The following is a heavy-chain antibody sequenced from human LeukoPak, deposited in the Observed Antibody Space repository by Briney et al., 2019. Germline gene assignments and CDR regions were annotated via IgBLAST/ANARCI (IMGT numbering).Heavy chain of an antibody. Sequence: PSETLSLTCTVSGGSISGYYWSWIWQPPGKGLEWIGNISYSGSTNHNPSLKSRVSISVDTSKNQFSLNLNSVTAADTAVFYCARHGSGWSFDYWGQGTLVTVSS. J-gene: IGHJ4*02. CDR1: GGSISGYY. D-gene: IGHD6-19*01. V-gene: IGHV4-59*08. CDR3: ARHGSGWSFDY. CDR2: ISYSGST.